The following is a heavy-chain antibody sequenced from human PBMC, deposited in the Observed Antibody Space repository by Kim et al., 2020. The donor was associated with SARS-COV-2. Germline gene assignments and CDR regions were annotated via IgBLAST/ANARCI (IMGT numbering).Heavy chain of an antibody. V-gene: IGHV4-59*01. CDR3: AREGPNNWFDP. CDR2: IYYSGST. CDR1: GGSISSYY. J-gene: IGHJ5*02. Sequence: SETLSLTCTVSGGSISSYYWSWIRQPPGKGLEWIGYIYYSGSTNYNPSLKSRVTISVDTSKNQFSLKLSSVTAADTAVYYCAREGPNNWFDPWGQGTLVTVSS.